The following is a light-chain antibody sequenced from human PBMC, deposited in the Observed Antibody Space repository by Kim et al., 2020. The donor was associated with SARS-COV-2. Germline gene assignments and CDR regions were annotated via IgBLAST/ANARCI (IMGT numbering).Light chain of an antibody. Sequence: SVSPGQTATIPCSADNLGTKFFCWYQQKPGHSPLLVIYQDTKRPTGIPERFSGSNSGNTATLTITGTQLMDEADYFCQAWDSTTRVFGGGTQLTVL. V-gene: IGLV3-1*01. CDR1: NLGTKF. CDR3: QAWDSTTRV. J-gene: IGLJ3*02. CDR2: QDT.